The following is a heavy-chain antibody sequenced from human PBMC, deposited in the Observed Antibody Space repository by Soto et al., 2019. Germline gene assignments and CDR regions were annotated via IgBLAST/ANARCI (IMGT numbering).Heavy chain of an antibody. V-gene: IGHV6-1*01. Sequence: SQTLPLTCDIFGDSVSSNSAAWSWIRQSPSRGLEWLGRTYYRSKWYNDYAASVKSRITINPNTSRNQFSLQLNSVTPEDTAIYYCARDRQQLPQAYYCYYYGMDVWGQGTTVTVSS. CDR2: TYYRSKWYN. D-gene: IGHD6-13*01. CDR1: GDSVSSNSAA. J-gene: IGHJ6*02. CDR3: ARDRQQLPQAYYCYYYGMDV.